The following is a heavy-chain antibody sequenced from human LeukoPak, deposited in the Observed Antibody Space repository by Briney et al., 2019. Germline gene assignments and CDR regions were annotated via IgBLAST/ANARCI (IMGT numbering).Heavy chain of an antibody. V-gene: IGHV1-69*13. CDR1: GGTFSSYA. D-gene: IGHD3-22*01. CDR2: IIPIFGTA. Sequence: SVKVSCKASGGTFSSYAISWVRQAPGQGLEWMGGIIPIFGTANYAQKFQGRVTITADESTSTAYMELSSLRSEDTAVYYCARDLYYYDAPGYWGQGTLVTVSS. CDR3: ARDLYYYDAPGY. J-gene: IGHJ4*02.